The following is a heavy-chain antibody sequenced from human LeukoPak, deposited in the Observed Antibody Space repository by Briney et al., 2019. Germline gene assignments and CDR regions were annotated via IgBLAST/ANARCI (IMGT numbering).Heavy chain of an antibody. J-gene: IGHJ3*02. CDR3: ARDKIEAAFDI. CDR2: ISYDGSNK. CDR1: GGTFSSYG. V-gene: IGHV3-30*03. Sequence: SCKASGGTFSSYGMHWVRQAPGKGLEWVAVISYDGSNKYYADSVKGRFTISRGNSKNTLYLQMNSLRAEDTAVYYCARDKIEAAFDIWGQGTMVTVSS.